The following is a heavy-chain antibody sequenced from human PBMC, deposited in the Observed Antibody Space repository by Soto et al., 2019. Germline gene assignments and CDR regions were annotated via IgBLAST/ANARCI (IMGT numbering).Heavy chain of an antibody. CDR3: ARDGYYGSGSYGMDV. V-gene: IGHV1-18*01. D-gene: IGHD3-10*01. CDR2: ISAYNGNT. CDR1: GYTFTTYY. J-gene: IGHJ6*02. Sequence: ASVKVSCKASGYTFTTYYISWVRQAPGQGLEWMGWISAYNGNTNYAQKFQGRVIMTTDTSTKTAYMVLRSLRFDDTAVYYCARDGYYGSGSYGMDVWGQGTTVTVSS.